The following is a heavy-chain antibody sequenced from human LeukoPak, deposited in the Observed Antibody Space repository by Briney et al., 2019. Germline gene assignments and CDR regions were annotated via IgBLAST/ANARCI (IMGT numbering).Heavy chain of an antibody. CDR3: AKIAKPGIAVAGTDY. Sequence: GGSLRLSCAASGFTFSSYAMSWVRQAPGEGLEWVSAISGSGGSTYYADSVKGRFTISRDNSKNTLYLQMNSLRAEDTAVYYCAKIAKPGIAVAGTDYWGQGTLVTVSS. CDR1: GFTFSSYA. V-gene: IGHV3-23*01. J-gene: IGHJ4*02. CDR2: ISGSGGST. D-gene: IGHD6-19*01.